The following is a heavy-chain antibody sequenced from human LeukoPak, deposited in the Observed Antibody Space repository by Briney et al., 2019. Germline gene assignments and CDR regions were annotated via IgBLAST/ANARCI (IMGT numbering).Heavy chain of an antibody. J-gene: IGHJ4*02. CDR1: GFTFDDYA. CDR3: MITFGGVIVSNY. D-gene: IGHD3-16*02. V-gene: IGHV3-9*01. CDR2: ISWNSGSI. Sequence: GGSLRLSCAASGFTFDDYAMHWVRQAPGKGLEWVSGISWNSGSIGYADPVKGRFTISRDNAKNSLYLQMNSLRAEDTALYYCMITFGGVIVSNYWGQGTLVTVSS.